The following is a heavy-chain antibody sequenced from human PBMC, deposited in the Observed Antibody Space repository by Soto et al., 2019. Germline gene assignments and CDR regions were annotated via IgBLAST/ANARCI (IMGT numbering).Heavy chain of an antibody. CDR3: ARTSSGYFNY. CDR1: GASISSSSYY. V-gene: IGHV4-39*01. J-gene: IGHJ4*02. D-gene: IGHD3-22*01. Sequence: SETLSLTCTVSGASISSSSYYWGWIRQPPGKGLEWIGSIYYSGSTSYNPSLKSRVTISVDTSKNQLSLKLSSVTAADTAVYYCARTSSGYFNYWGQGTLVTVSS. CDR2: IYYSGST.